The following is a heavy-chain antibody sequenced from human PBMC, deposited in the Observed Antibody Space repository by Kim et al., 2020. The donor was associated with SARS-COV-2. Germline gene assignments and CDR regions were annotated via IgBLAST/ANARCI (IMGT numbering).Heavy chain of an antibody. CDR3: AGYGSGTYVGFDY. D-gene: IGHD3-10*01. CDR1: GGSISSSSYY. CDR2: IYYSGST. Sequence: SETLSLTCTVSGGSISSSSYYWGWIRQPPGKGLEWIGSIYYSGSTYYNPSLKSRVTISVDTSKNQFSLKLSSVTAADTAVYYCAGYGSGTYVGFDYWGQGTLVTVSS. J-gene: IGHJ4*02. V-gene: IGHV4-39*01.